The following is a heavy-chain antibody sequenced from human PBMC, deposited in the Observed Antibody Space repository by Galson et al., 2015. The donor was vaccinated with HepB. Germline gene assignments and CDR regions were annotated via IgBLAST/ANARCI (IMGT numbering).Heavy chain of an antibody. CDR1: GFTFSSYS. Sequence: SLRLSCAASGFTFSSYSMNWVRQAPGKGLEWVSSISSSSSYIYYADSVKGRFTISRDNAKNSLYLQMNSLRAEDTAVYYCARSIAVDGYYFDYWGQGTLVTVSS. CDR3: ARSIAVDGYYFDY. J-gene: IGHJ4*02. V-gene: IGHV3-21*01. CDR2: ISSSSSYI. D-gene: IGHD6-19*01.